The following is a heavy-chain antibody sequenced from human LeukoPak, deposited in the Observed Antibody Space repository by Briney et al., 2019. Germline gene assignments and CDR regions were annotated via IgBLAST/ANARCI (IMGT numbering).Heavy chain of an antibody. CDR2: IRYDGGNK. Sequence: GGSLRLSCAASGFTFSSYGMHWVRQAPGKGLEWVAFIRYDGGNKYYADSVKGRFTISRDNSKNTLYLQMNSLRSEDTAVYYCAKDRWGSIASLDSWGQGTLVTVSS. J-gene: IGHJ4*02. V-gene: IGHV3-30*02. CDR3: AKDRWGSIASLDS. CDR1: GFTFSSYG. D-gene: IGHD6-6*01.